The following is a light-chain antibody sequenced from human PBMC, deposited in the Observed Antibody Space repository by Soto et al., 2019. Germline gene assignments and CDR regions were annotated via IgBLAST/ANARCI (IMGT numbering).Light chain of an antibody. CDR3: SSYRSGTTPVV. CDR2: EVS. J-gene: IGLJ2*01. V-gene: IGLV2-14*01. Sequence: QSALTQPASVSGSPGPSITISCIGTGSDVGGYTHVSWYQQYPVKAPKLLIYEVSHRPSGISKRFSGSKSGNTASLTISGLQPEDGAHYYCSSYRSGTTPVVFGGGTKLTVL. CDR1: GSDVGGYTH.